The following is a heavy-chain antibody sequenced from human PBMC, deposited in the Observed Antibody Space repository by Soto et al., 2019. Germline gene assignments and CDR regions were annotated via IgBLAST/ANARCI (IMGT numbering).Heavy chain of an antibody. J-gene: IGHJ4*02. V-gene: IGHV5-10-1*01. CDR1: GYSFTSYW. D-gene: IGHD5-18*01. Sequence: GESLKISCKGSGYSFTSYWISWVRQMPGKGLEWMGRIDPSDSYTNYSPSFQGHVTISADKSISTAYLQWSSLKASDTATYYCAHRSGRGYSYGSFDYWGQGTLVTVSS. CDR3: AHRSGRGYSYGSFDY. CDR2: IDPSDSYT.